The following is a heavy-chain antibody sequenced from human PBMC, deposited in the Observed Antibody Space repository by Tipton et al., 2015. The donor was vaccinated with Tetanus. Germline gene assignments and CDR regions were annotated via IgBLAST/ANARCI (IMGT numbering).Heavy chain of an antibody. Sequence: SLRLSCAASGFTFSSYAMHWVRQAPGKGLEWVAVISYDGSNKYYADSVKGRFTISRDNSKNTLYLQMNSLRAEDTAVYYCARDGPAADAFDIWGQGTMVTVSS. D-gene: IGHD6-25*01. CDR1: GFTFSSYA. V-gene: IGHV3-30-3*01. J-gene: IGHJ3*02. CDR3: ARDGPAADAFDI. CDR2: ISYDGSNK.